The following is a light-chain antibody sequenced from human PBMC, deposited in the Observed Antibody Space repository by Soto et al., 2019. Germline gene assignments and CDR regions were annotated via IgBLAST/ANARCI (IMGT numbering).Light chain of an antibody. CDR3: QQYNNWPWT. CDR1: QSVSSN. CDR2: GAS. J-gene: IGKJ1*01. V-gene: IGKV3-15*01. Sequence: EIVMTQSPATLSVSPGERSTLSCRASQSVSSNLAWYQQKPGQATRLLIYGASTRATGIPARFSGSGSGTEFTLTISSQQSEDFAVYDCQQYNNWPWTFGQGPKVEIK.